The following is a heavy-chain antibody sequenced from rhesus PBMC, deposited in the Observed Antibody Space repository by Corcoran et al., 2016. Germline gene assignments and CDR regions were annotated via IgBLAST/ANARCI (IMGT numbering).Heavy chain of an antibody. CDR1: GFTFGSYA. V-gene: IGHV1-198*02. Sequence: QVQLVQSGAEVKKPGASVKVSCKASGFTFGSYAINWVRQATGQRLEWMGVIIPLVGITNEAEKFQGRVTFTADTSTSTAYMELSSLRSEDTAVYYCARSAPLLTVGFDYWGQGVLVTVSS. CDR3: ARSAPLLTVGFDY. D-gene: IGHD2-15*01. J-gene: IGHJ4*01. CDR2: IIPLVGIT.